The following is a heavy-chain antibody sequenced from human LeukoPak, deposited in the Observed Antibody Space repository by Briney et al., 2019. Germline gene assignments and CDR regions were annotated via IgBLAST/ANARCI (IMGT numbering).Heavy chain of an antibody. D-gene: IGHD3-22*01. Sequence: PSETLSLTCAVSGYSISSGYYWGWIRQPAGKGLEWIERIYTSGSTNYNPSLKSRVTMSVDTSKNQFSLKLSSVTAADTAVYYCARGSRYYYDSSGYYSPRYFDLWGRGTLVTVSS. CDR1: GYSISSGYY. CDR3: ARGSRYYYDSSGYYSPRYFDL. CDR2: IYTSGST. V-gene: IGHV4-4*07. J-gene: IGHJ2*01.